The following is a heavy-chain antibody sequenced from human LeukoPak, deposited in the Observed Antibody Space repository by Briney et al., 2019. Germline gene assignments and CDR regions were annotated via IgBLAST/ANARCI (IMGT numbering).Heavy chain of an antibody. V-gene: IGHV3-23*01. D-gene: IGHD3-16*01. CDR2: IGGGGTL. J-gene: IGHJ4*02. CDR3: ARRRYDWGGDFAN. Sequence: GGSLRLSCAASGFTVSSYAMGWVRQAPGNGLEWVSAIGGGGTLYYADSVKGRFSISRDISKNTLLLQMNSLRAEDTAVYYCARRRYDWGGDFANWGQGTLVTVSS. CDR1: GFTVSSYA.